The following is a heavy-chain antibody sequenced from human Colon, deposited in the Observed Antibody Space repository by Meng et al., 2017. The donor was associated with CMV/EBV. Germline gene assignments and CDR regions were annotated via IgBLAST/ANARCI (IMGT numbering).Heavy chain of an antibody. CDR2: IYPGDSDT. CDR1: GYTFTNNW. V-gene: IGHV5-51*01. CDR3: VRQWGEGLDV. J-gene: IGHJ6*02. Sequence: GGSLRLSCKGSGYTFTNNWIGWVRQMPGKGLEWMGIIYPGDSDTRYSPSFEGLVTMSVDTSDTTAYLQWANLKASDTAIYFCVRQWGEGLDVWGQGTTVTVSS. D-gene: IGHD3-16*01.